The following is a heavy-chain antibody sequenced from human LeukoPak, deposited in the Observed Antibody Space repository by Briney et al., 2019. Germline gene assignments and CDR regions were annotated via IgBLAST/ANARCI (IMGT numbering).Heavy chain of an antibody. CDR1: GGSINGYY. Sequence: SETLSLTCTVSGGSINGYYWSWIRQPPGKGLEWIGYIYYSGSTNYNPSLKSRVTISVDTSKNQFSLKLSSVTAADTAVYYCARGRYFDWSFDYWGQGTLVTVSS. CDR2: IYYSGST. CDR3: ARGRYFDWSFDY. D-gene: IGHD3-9*01. J-gene: IGHJ4*02. V-gene: IGHV4-59*01.